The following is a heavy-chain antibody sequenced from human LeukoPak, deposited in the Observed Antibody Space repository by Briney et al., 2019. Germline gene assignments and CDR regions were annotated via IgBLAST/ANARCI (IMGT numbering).Heavy chain of an antibody. CDR3: AKAGSGHYYDY. CDR1: GFAFNSYD. CDR2: ITTDT. J-gene: IGHJ4*02. Sequence: GGSLRLSCAASGFAFNSYDMTWVRRAPGKGLEWVSLITTDTYYADSVRGRFTISRDNSKNALYLQMNSLRADDTAVYYCAKAGSGHYYDYWGQGTLVTVSS. D-gene: IGHD3-22*01. V-gene: IGHV3-23*01.